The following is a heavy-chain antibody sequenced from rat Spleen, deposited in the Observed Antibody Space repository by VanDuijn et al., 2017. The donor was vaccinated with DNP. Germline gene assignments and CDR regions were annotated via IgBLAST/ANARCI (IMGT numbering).Heavy chain of an antibody. D-gene: IGHD1-7*01. CDR2: ISTGGGNT. J-gene: IGHJ2*01. CDR1: GFTFSNYD. Sequence: EVQLVESGGGLVQPGRSMKLSCAASGFTFSNYDMAWVRQAPTKGLEWIASISTGGGNTYYRDSVKGRFTISRDNAKNTQYLQMDSLRSEDTATYYCARLIYYGYYFDYWGQGVMVTVSS. CDR3: ARLIYYGYYFDY. V-gene: IGHV5S13*01.